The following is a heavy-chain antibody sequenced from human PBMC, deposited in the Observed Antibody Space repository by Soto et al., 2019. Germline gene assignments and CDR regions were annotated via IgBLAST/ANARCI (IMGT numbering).Heavy chain of an antibody. Sequence: SETLSLTCTVSGGSMSRYYWSWIRQPPGKGLECIGYIYYTGSTNYNPSLKSRVTISIDTSKNQIPLKLSSVTAADTAVYYCGRDYSSSWFDPWGQGTLVTVSS. CDR2: IYYTGST. CDR1: GGSMSRYY. CDR3: GRDYSSSWFDP. J-gene: IGHJ5*02. D-gene: IGHD6-6*01. V-gene: IGHV4-59*01.